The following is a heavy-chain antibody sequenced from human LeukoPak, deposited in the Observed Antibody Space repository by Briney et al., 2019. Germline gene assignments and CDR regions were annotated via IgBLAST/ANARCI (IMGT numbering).Heavy chain of an antibody. CDR1: GYTFTGYY. CDR3: ASSSIAVAGTDY. D-gene: IGHD6-19*01. CDR2: INPNSGGT. Sequence: ASVKVSCKASGYTFTGYYMHWVRQAPGQGLEWMGWINPNSGGTNYAQKFQGRVTVTRDTSISTAYMELSRLRSDDTAVYYCASSSIAVAGTDYWGQGTLVTVSS. V-gene: IGHV1-2*02. J-gene: IGHJ4*02.